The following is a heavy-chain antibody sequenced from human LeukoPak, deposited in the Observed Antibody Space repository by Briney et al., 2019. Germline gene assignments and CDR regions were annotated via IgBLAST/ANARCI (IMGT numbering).Heavy chain of an antibody. CDR3: ARGPSLHKNWVGGRWFDP. D-gene: IGHD3-16*01. CDR2: IIPILGIA. Sequence: SVKVSCKASGGTFSSYAISWVRQAPGQGLEWMGRIIPILGIANYAQKFQGRVTMTRDTSTSTVYMELSSLRSEDTAMYYCARGPSLHKNWVGGRWFDPWGQGTLVTVSS. J-gene: IGHJ5*02. V-gene: IGHV1-69*04. CDR1: GGTFSSYA.